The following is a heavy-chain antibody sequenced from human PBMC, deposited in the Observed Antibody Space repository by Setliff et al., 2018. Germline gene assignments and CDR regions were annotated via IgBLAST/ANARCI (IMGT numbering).Heavy chain of an antibody. CDR2: IYYCGST. J-gene: IGHJ6*03. CDR3: ATGDFYYYMVV. V-gene: IGHV4-59*11. Sequence: SETLSLTCTVSGGSISSHYWSWIRQPPGKGLEWIGYIYYCGSTNYNPSLKSRVTISVDTSKNQFSLKLSSVTAADTAVYFCATGDFYYYMVVWGKGTTVTVSS. CDR1: GGSISSHY.